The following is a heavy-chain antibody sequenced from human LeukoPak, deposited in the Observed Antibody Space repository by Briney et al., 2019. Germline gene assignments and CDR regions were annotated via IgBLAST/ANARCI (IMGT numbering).Heavy chain of an antibody. CDR1: GYTFSNSG. V-gene: IGHV1-18*01. CDR3: ASLKNYYDSSGYLVTDAFDI. J-gene: IGHJ3*02. CDR2: ISTYSGTT. D-gene: IGHD3-22*01. Sequence: GGSVKVSCKASGYTFSNSGISWVRQAPGQGLEWMGWISTYSGTTNYAHNLQGRLTMTTDTSTSTAYMELRNLKSDDTAVYYCASLKNYYDSSGYLVTDAFDIWGQGTMVTVSS.